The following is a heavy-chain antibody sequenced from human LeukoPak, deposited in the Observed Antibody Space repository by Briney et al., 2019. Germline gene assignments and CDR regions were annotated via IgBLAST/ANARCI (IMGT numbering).Heavy chain of an antibody. CDR2: MSYDGTNE. CDR3: ARGPPTTVTTNYLNY. CDR1: GFIFSNYA. Sequence: GGSLRLSCVASGFIFSNYAMYWVRQAPGKGLEWVAVMSYDGTNEYYADSVKGRFTIFRDSSETTLSLQMNSLRTEDTAVYYCARGPPTTVTTNYLNYWDQGTLVTVSS. D-gene: IGHD4-11*01. J-gene: IGHJ4*02. V-gene: IGHV3-30-3*01.